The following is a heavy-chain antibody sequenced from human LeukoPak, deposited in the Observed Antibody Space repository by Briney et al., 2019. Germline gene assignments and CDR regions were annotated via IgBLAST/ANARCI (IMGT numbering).Heavy chain of an antibody. CDR2: INHRGST. CDR1: GGYFSGYY. J-gene: IGHJ6*03. V-gene: IGHV4-34*01. Sequence: SETLSLTRAVYGGYFSGYYWSWIRQPPGKGPGWIGEINHRGSTNYNPSLTSRVTISVDTSKNQFTLKPSSVTAADTAVYYCARDRWYGPHLHRDVWGKGTTVTVSS. D-gene: IGHD1-14*01. CDR3: ARDRWYGPHLHRDV.